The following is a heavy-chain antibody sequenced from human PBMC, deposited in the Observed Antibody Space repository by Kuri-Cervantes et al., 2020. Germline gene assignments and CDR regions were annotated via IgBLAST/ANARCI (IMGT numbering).Heavy chain of an antibody. CDR1: GFTFSSYS. V-gene: IGHV3-21*04. CDR3: AKDNGVGVRGVTFDY. J-gene: IGHJ4*02. D-gene: IGHD3-10*01. Sequence: GGSLRLSCAASGFTFSSYSMNWVRQAPGKGLEWVSSISSSSYIYYADSVKGRFTISRDNAKNSLYLQMNSLRAEDTALYYCAKDNGVGVRGVTFDYWGQGTLVTVSS. CDR2: ISSSSYI.